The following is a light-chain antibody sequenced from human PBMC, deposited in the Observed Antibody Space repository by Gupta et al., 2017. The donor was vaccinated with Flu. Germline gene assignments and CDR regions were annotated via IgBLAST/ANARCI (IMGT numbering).Light chain of an antibody. J-gene: IGLJ1*01. CDR3: QSYDNSLSGRV. CDR1: SSNIGAGYD. Sequence: QSVLTQLPSVSGAPGQRVPIFCTGSSSNIGAGYDVHWYQQLPGTAPKLLIYGNSNRPSGVPDRFSGSKSGTSASLAITGLQAEDEADYYCQSYDNSLSGRVFGTGTKVTVL. V-gene: IGLV1-40*01. CDR2: GNS.